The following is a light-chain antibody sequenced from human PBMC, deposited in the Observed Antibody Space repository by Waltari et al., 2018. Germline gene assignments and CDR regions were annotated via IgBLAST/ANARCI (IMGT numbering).Light chain of an antibody. CDR2: WAS. V-gene: IGKV4-1*01. CDR1: QSVLYSSNNNNY. CDR3: QQYYSTPHT. Sequence: DIVMTQSPDSLAVSLRERATITCKSRQSVLYSSNNNNYLAWYQQKPGQPPKLLIYWASTRESGVPDRFSGSGSGTDFTLTISSLQAEDVAVYYCQQYYSTPHTFGPGTKVDIK. J-gene: IGKJ3*01.